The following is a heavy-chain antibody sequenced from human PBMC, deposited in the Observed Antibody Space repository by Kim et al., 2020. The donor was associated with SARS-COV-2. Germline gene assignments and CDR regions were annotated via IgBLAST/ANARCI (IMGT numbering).Heavy chain of an antibody. V-gene: IGHV4-34*01. CDR3: ARYGSKVRVD. CDR1: GGSFSGYY. CDR2: INHSGST. D-gene: IGHD5-18*01. Sequence: SETLSLTCAVYGGSFSGYYWSWIRQPPGKGLEWIGEINHSGSTNYNPSLKSRVTISVDTSKNQFSLKLSSVTAADTAVYYCARYGSKVRVDWGQGTLVTVSP. J-gene: IGHJ4*02.